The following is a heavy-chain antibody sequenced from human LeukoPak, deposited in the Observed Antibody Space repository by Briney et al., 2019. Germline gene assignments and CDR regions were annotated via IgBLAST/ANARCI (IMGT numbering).Heavy chain of an antibody. J-gene: IGHJ6*03. V-gene: IGHV3-48*03. CDR2: ISSSGSTI. CDR1: GFTFSSYE. CDR3: ARDSADQRKQRSPYYYYYYMDV. Sequence: GGSLRLSCAASGFTFSSYEMNWVRQAPGKGLEWVSYISSSGSTIYYADSVKGRFTISRDNSKNTLYLQMNSLRAEDTAVYYCARDSADQRKQRSPYYYYYYMDVWGKGTTVTVSS. D-gene: IGHD6-25*01.